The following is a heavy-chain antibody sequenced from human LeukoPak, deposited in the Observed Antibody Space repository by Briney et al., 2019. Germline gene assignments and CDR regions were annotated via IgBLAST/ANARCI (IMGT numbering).Heavy chain of an antibody. CDR1: GYSFTTYW. D-gene: IGHD3-10*01. CDR3: ARLGTYWSNYYFEY. V-gene: IGHV5-51*01. J-gene: IGHJ4*02. Sequence: GESLKISFQGSGYSFTTYWIGWVRQMPGKGLECMGIIYPGDSHTRYSPSFQGRVTISADKSLNTAYLQWSSLKASDTAMYYCARLGTYWSNYYFEYWGQGTLVTVSS. CDR2: IYPGDSHT.